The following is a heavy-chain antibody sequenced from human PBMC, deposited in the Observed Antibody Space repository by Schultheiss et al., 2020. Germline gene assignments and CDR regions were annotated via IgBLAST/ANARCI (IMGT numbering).Heavy chain of an antibody. CDR2: IIPIFGTA. CDR1: GGTFSSYA. V-gene: IGHV1-69*13. J-gene: IGHJ4*02. Sequence: SVKVSCKASGGTFSSYAISWVRQAPGQGLEWMGGIIPIFGTANYAQKFQGRVTITADESTSTAYMELSSLRSEDTAVYYCASQNTGNGDYVDFDYWGQGTLVIVSS. D-gene: IGHD4-17*01. CDR3: ASQNTGNGDYVDFDY.